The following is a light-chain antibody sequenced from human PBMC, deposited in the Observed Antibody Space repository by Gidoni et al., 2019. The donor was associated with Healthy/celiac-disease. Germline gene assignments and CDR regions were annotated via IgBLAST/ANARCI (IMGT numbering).Light chain of an antibody. V-gene: IGLV2-14*03. J-gene: IGLJ1*01. Sequence: QSALTQPASVSGSPGQSITTSCTGTSSDVGGYNYVSWYQQHAGKAPKLMIYDVSNRPSGVSNRFSGSKSGNTASLTISGLQAEDEADYYCSSYTSSSTLVFGTGTKVTVL. CDR3: SSYTSSSTLV. CDR2: DVS. CDR1: SSDVGGYNY.